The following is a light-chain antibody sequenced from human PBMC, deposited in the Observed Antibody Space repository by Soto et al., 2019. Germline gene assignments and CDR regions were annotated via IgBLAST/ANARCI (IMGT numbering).Light chain of an antibody. Sequence: IVLTQSPATLSFSPGERATLSCRASESVRSYLAWYQQRPGQAPRLLIHDVSNRATGIPARFSGSGSGTDFTLTISRLEPEDFAVYYCQQYGSSQTFGQGTKVDIK. CDR3: QQYGSSQT. J-gene: IGKJ1*01. CDR2: DVS. CDR1: ESVRSY. V-gene: IGKV3-20*01.